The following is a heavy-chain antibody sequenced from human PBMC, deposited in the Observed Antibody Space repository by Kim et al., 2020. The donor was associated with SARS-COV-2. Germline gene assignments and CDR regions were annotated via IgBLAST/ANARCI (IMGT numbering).Heavy chain of an antibody. V-gene: IGHV4-59*01. CDR3: ARGYDDYLYFFDY. J-gene: IGHJ4*02. D-gene: IGHD5-12*01. CDR1: GGSISRFY. Sequence: SETLSLTCNVSGGSISRFYWTWIRQSPGKGLEWIGYIYYTGSTKYNPSLKSRVSISVDTSKTQFSLKLKSVTAADTAVYYCARGYDDYLYFFDYCARGTL. CDR2: IYYTGST.